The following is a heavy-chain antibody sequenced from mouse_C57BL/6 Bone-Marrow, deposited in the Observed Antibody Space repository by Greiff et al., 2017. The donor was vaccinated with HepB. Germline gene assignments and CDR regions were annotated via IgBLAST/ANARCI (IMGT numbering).Heavy chain of an antibody. D-gene: IGHD2-5*01. Sequence: EVQVVESGPGLVKPSQSLSLTCSVTGYSITSGYYWNWIRQFPGNKLEWMGYISYDGSNNYNPSLKNRISITRDTSKNQFFLKLNSVTTEDTATYYCARGETYYSNPCFDYWGQGTTLTVSS. CDR2: ISYDGSN. V-gene: IGHV3-6*01. CDR1: GYSITSGYY. J-gene: IGHJ2*01. CDR3: ARGETYYSNPCFDY.